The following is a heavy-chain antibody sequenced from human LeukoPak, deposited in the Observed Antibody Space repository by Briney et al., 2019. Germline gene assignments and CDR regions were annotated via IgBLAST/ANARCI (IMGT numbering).Heavy chain of an antibody. V-gene: IGHV4-34*01. CDR2: INHSGST. J-gene: IGHJ1*01. D-gene: IGHD1-26*01. CDR1: GGSFSGYY. Sequence: MSSETLSLTCAVYGGSFSGYYWSWIRQPPGKGLEWIGEINHSGSTNYIPSLKSRVTISVDTSKNQFSLKLSSVTAADTAVYYCARWRAVVQHWGQGTLVTVSS. CDR3: ARWRAVVQH.